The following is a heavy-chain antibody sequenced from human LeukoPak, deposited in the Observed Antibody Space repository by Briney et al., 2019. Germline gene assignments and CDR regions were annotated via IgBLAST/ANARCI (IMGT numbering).Heavy chain of an antibody. CDR2: IYCSGST. CDR3: ARVVKELLDY. CDR1: GGSISSSSYY. D-gene: IGHD1-26*01. V-gene: IGHV4-39*07. J-gene: IGHJ4*02. Sequence: TSETLSLTCTVSGGSISSSSYYWGWIRQPPGKGLEWIGSIYCSGSTYYNPSLKSRVTISVDTSKNQFSLKLSSVTAADTAVYYCARVVKELLDYWGQGTLVTVSS.